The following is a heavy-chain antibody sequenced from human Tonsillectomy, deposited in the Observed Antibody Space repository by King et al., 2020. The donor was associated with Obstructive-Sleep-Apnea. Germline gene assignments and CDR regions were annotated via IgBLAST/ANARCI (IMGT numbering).Heavy chain of an antibody. CDR3: ARVGSSWYEYGMDL. CDR1: GYSISRSNW. V-gene: IGHV4-28*03. CDR2: IYTSGST. J-gene: IGHJ6*02. Sequence: QLQESGPGLVKPSDTVSLTCAVSGYSISRSNWWGWIRQPPGKGLEWIGYIYTSGSTYYNPSLKSRVTMSVDTSKNQFSLKLRSVTAEDTAVYYCARVGSSWYEYGMDLWGQGTTVTVSS. D-gene: IGHD6-13*01.